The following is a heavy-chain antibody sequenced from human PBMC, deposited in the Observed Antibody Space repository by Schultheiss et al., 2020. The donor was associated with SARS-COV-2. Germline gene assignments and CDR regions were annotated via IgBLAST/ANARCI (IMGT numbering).Heavy chain of an antibody. V-gene: IGHV4-30-2*01. D-gene: IGHD1-26*01. J-gene: IGHJ5*02. Sequence: SETLSLTCAVSGGSISSGGYSWSWIRQPPGKGLEWIGEINHSGSTNYNPSLKSRVTISLDTSKNQFSLKLSSVTAADTAVYYCARGVGGYSGYSHFDPWGQGTLVTVSS. CDR2: INHSGST. CDR1: GGSISSGGYS. CDR3: ARGVGGYSGYSHFDP.